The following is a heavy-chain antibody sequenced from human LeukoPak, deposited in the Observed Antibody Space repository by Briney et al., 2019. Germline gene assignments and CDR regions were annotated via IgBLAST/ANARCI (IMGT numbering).Heavy chain of an antibody. J-gene: IGHJ5*02. CDR1: GFTVSSNY. CDR2: IYSGGST. V-gene: IGHV3-66*02. CDR3: ARDQFGVDSNYANWFDP. Sequence: QTGGSLRLSCAASGFTVSSNYMSWVRQAPGKGLEWVSVIYSGGSTYYADSVKGRFTIFRDNSKNTLYLQMNSLRAEDTAVYYCARDQFGVDSNYANWFDPWGQGTLVTVSS. D-gene: IGHD4-11*01.